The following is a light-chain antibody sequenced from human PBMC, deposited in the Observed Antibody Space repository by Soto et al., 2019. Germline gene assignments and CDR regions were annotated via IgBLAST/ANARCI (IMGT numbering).Light chain of an antibody. V-gene: IGLV1-36*01. CDR3: AAWDDSLKGWV. J-gene: IGLJ3*02. CDR2: YDD. CDR1: SSNIGSNA. Sequence: QSVLTQPPSVSEAPRQRVTISCSGSSSNIGSNAVNWYQQLPGKAPKLLIYYDDLLPSGVSDRFSGSKSGTSASLAISGLQSEDEAHYFCAAWDDSLKGWVFGGGTKVTVL.